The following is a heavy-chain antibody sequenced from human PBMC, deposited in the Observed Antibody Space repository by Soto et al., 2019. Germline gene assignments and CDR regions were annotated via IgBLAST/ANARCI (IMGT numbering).Heavy chain of an antibody. CDR2: IAPSDSYT. J-gene: IGHJ4*02. V-gene: IGHV5-10-1*03. CDR1: GYSFTSYW. CDR3: ARGFGPRD. Sequence: EVQLVHSGAEVKKPGESLRFSCKASGYSFTSYWISWVRQMSGKGLEWMGSIAPSDSYTNDSPSSQGHVTISADKSISTAYLQWSSLKASDTAMYYCARGFGPRDWGQGTLVTLSS. D-gene: IGHD3-10*01.